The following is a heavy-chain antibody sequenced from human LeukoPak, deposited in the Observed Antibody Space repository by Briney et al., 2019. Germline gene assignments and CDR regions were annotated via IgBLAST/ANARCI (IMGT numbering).Heavy chain of an antibody. V-gene: IGHV3-7*01. CDR3: ARTYYDFWSGYSNFDY. Sequence: GGSLRLSCAASGFTFSSYWMSWVRQAPGKGLEWVANIKQDGSEKYYVDSVKGRFTISRDNAKNSLYLQMSSLRAEDTAVYYCARTYYDFWSGYSNFDYWGQGTLVTVSS. CDR1: GFTFSSYW. CDR2: IKQDGSEK. J-gene: IGHJ4*02. D-gene: IGHD3-3*01.